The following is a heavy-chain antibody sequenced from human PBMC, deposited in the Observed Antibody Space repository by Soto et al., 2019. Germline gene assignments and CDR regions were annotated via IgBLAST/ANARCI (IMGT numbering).Heavy chain of an antibody. J-gene: IGHJ6*02. CDR2: ISGSGGST. CDR3: AKGPKSLYGMDV. CDR1: GLTFSSYA. Sequence: EVQLLESGGGLVQPGGSLRLSCAASGLTFSSYAMSWVRQAPGKGLEWVSAISGSGGSTYYADSVKGRFTISRDNSKNTLYLQMNSLRAEDTAVYYCAKGPKSLYGMDVWGQGTTVTVSS. V-gene: IGHV3-23*01.